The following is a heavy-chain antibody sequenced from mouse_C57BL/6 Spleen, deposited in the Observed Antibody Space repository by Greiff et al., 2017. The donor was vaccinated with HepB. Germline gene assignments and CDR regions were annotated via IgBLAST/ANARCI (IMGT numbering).Heavy chain of an antibody. CDR2: ISYDGSN. Sequence: EVQVVESGPGLVKPSQSLSLTCSVTGYSITSGYYWNCIRQFPGNKLEWMGYISYDGSNNYNPSLKNRISITRDTSKNQFFLKLNSVTTEDTATYYCARVIAGYFDVWGTGTTVTVSS. J-gene: IGHJ1*03. D-gene: IGHD1-1*01. CDR3: ARVIAGYFDV. CDR1: GYSITSGYY. V-gene: IGHV3-6*01.